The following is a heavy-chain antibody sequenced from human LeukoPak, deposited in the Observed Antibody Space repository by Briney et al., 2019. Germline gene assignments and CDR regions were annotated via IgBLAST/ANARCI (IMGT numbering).Heavy chain of an antibody. J-gene: IGHJ6*02. CDR1: GGSISSYY. Sequence: PSETLSLTCTVSGGSISSYYWSWIRQPPGKGLEWIGYIYYSGSTNYNPSLKSRVTISVDTSKNQFSLKLSSVTAADTAVYHCARVGSSWYPYYYYGMDVWGQGTTVTVSS. D-gene: IGHD6-13*01. V-gene: IGHV4-59*01. CDR3: ARVGSSWYPYYYYGMDV. CDR2: IYYSGST.